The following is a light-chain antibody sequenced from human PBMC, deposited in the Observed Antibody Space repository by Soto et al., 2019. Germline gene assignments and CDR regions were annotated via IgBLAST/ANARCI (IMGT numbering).Light chain of an antibody. CDR2: EVS. CDR1: SSDVGGYNY. J-gene: IGLJ1*01. CDR3: SSYAGSKIYV. Sequence: QSALAQPPSASGSPGQSVTISCTGSSSDVGGYNYVSWYQQHPGKAPKLMIFEVSKRPSGVPARFSGSKSGNTASLTVSGLQAEDEADYYCSSYAGSKIYVFGTGTKLTVL. V-gene: IGLV2-8*01.